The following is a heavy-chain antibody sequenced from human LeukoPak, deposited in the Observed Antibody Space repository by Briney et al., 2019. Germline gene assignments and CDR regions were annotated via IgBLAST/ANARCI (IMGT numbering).Heavy chain of an antibody. V-gene: IGHV4-30-2*01. D-gene: IGHD3-10*01. Sequence: SETLSLTCVVSGGSISSGGYSWSWIRQPPGKGLEWIGYIFHTGSTFYNPSLKSRITISGDRSKNQFSLKLSSVTAADTAVYYCARGRDSHGSGTYYFEYWGQGTLVTVSS. CDR2: IFHTGST. J-gene: IGHJ4*02. CDR3: ARGRDSHGSGTYYFEY. CDR1: GGSISSGGYS.